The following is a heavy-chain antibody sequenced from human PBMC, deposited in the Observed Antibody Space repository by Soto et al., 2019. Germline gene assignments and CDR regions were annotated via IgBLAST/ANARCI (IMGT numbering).Heavy chain of an antibody. J-gene: IGHJ4*02. D-gene: IGHD3-22*01. Sequence: EVQLVESGGGLIQPGGSLRLSCAASGFTVSSNYMSWVRQAPGKGLEWVSVIYSGGSTYYADSVKGRFTISRDNAKNTVYLQMTSLRSEDTAVDYCARNYFDSGGGFDYWGPGTLVTGSS. CDR1: GFTVSSNY. CDR3: ARNYFDSGGGFDY. V-gene: IGHV3-53*01. CDR2: IYSGGST.